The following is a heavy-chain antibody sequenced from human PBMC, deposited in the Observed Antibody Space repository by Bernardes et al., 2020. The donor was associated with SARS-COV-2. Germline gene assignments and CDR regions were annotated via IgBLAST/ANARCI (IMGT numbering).Heavy chain of an antibody. V-gene: IGHV3-7*01. CDR3: ARGAYMFGNDR. Sequence: GGSLRPSCAASGFTFRSYWMSWVRQAPGKGLEWVAKINKDGSEKYYVDSGKGRFTISRDNAKNSLYLEVNSLRAEDTAVYYCARGAYMFGNDRWGQGTLVTVSS. D-gene: IGHD3-3*02. J-gene: IGHJ5*02. CDR1: GFTFRSYW. CDR2: INKDGSEK.